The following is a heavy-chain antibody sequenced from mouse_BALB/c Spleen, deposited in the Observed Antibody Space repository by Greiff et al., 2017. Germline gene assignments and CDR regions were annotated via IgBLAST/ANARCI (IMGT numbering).Heavy chain of an antibody. CDR1: GYTFTSYY. J-gene: IGHJ2*01. V-gene: IGHV1S56*01. Sequence: VQLQQSGPELVKPGASVRISCKASGYTFTSYYIHWVKQRPGQGLEWIGWIYPGNVNTKYNEKFKGKATLTADKSSSTAYMQLSSLTSEDSAVYFCARDVIDYWGQGTTLTVSS. CDR3: ARDVIDY. CDR2: IYPGNVNT.